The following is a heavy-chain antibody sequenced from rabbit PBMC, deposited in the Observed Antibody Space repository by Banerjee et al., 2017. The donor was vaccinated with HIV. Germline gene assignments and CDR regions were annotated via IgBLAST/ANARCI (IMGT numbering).Heavy chain of an antibody. CDR3: ARGSAYAGAGYAL. Sequence: QSLEESGGDLVKPGASLTLTCTASGFSFSSSYYMCWVRQAPGKGLELIACIDASSSGSTYYATWAKGRFTISETSSTTVTLQMTTLTAADTATYFCARGSAYAGAGYALWGPGTLVTVS. D-gene: IGHD4-2*01. J-gene: IGHJ4*01. CDR1: GFSFSSSYY. CDR2: IDASSSGST. V-gene: IGHV1S40*01.